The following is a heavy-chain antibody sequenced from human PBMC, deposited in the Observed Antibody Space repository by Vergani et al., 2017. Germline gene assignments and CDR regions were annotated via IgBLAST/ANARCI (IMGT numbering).Heavy chain of an antibody. CDR1: GFTFSSYW. V-gene: IGHV3-7*05. J-gene: IGHJ5*02. D-gene: IGHD3-22*01. CDR3: ARDRDYYDSSGYYYYPSFDP. Sequence: EVQLVESGGGLVQPGGSLRLSCAASGFTFSSYWMSWVRQAPGKGLEWVANIKQDGSEKYYVDSVKGRFTISRDNAKNSLYLQMNSLRAEDTAVYYCARDRDYYDSSGYYYYPSFDPWGQGTLVTVSS. CDR2: IKQDGSEK.